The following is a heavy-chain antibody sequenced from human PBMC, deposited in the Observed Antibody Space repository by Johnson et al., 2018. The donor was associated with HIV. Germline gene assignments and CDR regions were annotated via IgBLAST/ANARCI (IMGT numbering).Heavy chain of an antibody. V-gene: IGHV3-30-3*01. Sequence: QVQLVESGGGVVQPGRSLRLSCAASGFTFSSYAMHWVRQAPGKGLEWVAVISYDGSNKYYADSVKGRLTISRDNAKNSLYLQMNSLRAEDTAVYYCAKVRSGWSNGAFDICGQGTMVTVSS. D-gene: IGHD6-19*01. CDR3: AKVRSGWSNGAFDI. CDR2: ISYDGSNK. J-gene: IGHJ3*02. CDR1: GFTFSSYA.